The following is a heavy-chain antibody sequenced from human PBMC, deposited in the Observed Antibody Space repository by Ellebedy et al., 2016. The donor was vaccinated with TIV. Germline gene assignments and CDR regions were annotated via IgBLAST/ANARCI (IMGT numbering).Heavy chain of an antibody. CDR2: ISPYNGHT. CDR3: ARRLDGSNPDAFHV. D-gene: IGHD3-16*01. V-gene: IGHV1-18*01. CDR1: GYSLTSNW. Sequence: AASVKVSCKASGYSLTSNWIHWVRQAPGQGLEWMAWISPYNGHTDYAQNFQGRVTVTFDTSTATAYMELRGLRSDDTAIYYCARRLDGSNPDAFHVWGQGTKVTVSS. J-gene: IGHJ3*01.